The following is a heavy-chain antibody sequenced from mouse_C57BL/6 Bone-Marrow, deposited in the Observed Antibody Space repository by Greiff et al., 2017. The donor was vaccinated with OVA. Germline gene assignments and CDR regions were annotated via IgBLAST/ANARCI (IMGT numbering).Heavy chain of an antibody. V-gene: IGHV1-81*01. CDR1: GYTFTSYG. Sequence: QVQLKQSGAELARPGASVKLSCKASGYTFTSYGISWVKQRTGQGLEWIGEIYPRSGNTYYNEKFKGKATLTADKSSSTAYMELRSLTSEDSAVYFCARRCLGYWGQGTTLTVSS. CDR2: IYPRSGNT. J-gene: IGHJ2*01. CDR3: ARRCLGY. D-gene: IGHD3-3*01.